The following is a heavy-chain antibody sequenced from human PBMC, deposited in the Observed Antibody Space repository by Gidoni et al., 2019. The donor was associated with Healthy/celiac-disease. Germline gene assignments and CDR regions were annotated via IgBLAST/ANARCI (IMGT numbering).Heavy chain of an antibody. CDR2: ISGSGGST. CDR3: AKVFTREYDILTGYYFPFSYYFDY. Sequence: GGGLVQPGGSLRLSCAASGFTFSSYAMSWVRQAPGKGLEWVSAISGSGGSTYYADSVKGRFTISRDNSKNTLYLQMNSLRAEDTAVYYCAKVFTREYDILTGYYFPFSYYFDYWGQGTLVTVSS. CDR1: GFTFSSYA. V-gene: IGHV3-23*01. J-gene: IGHJ4*02. D-gene: IGHD3-9*01.